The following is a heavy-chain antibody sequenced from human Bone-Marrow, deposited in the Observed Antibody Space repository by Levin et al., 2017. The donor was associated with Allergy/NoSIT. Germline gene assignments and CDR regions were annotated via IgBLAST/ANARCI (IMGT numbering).Heavy chain of an antibody. Sequence: GESLKISCAASGFTFSSYGMHWVRQAPGKGLEWVAVIWYDGSNKYYADSVKGRFTISRDNSKNTLYLQMNSLRAEDTAVYYCARDFYGDYIDAFDIWGQGTMVTVSS. CDR1: GFTFSSYG. V-gene: IGHV3-33*01. CDR3: ARDFYGDYIDAFDI. CDR2: IWYDGSNK. D-gene: IGHD4-17*01. J-gene: IGHJ3*02.